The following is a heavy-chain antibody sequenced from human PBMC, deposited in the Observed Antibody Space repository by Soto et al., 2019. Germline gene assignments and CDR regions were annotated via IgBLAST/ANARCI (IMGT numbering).Heavy chain of an antibody. CDR3: ATVTTSWYFDL. CDR1: GGSISSSSYY. D-gene: IGHD4-17*01. J-gene: IGHJ2*01. Sequence: TSEILSLTCSVSGGSISSSSYYWGWIRQPPGKGLEWLGIMYYSGSTYYNPSLESRVAISVDTSKNQFSLKLSSVTAADTAVYHCATVTTSWYFDLWGRGTLVTVSS. CDR2: MYYSGST. V-gene: IGHV4-39*01.